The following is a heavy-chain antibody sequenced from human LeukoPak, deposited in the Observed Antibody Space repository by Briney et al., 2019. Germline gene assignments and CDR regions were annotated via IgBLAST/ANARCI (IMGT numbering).Heavy chain of an antibody. CDR3: ATGSTSGYSYGFPAFDS. CDR2: FDPEDGGT. Sequence: GASVKVSCKVSGYTLTELSMHWVRQAPGKGLEWMGGFDPEDGGTIYAQKFQGRVTVTEDTSTDTAYMELSSRRSEDTAVYYCATGSTSGYSYGFPAFDSWGQGTLVTVSS. CDR1: GYTLTELS. D-gene: IGHD5-18*01. V-gene: IGHV1-24*01. J-gene: IGHJ4*02.